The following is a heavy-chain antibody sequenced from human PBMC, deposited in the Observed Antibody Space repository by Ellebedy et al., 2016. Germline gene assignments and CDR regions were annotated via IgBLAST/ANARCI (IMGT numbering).Heavy chain of an antibody. CDR3: VHRTTVTSVDY. J-gene: IGHJ4*02. V-gene: IGHV2-5*01. CDR2: IYGNDDK. D-gene: IGHD4-11*01. CDR1: GFSLGTSAVV. Sequence: SGPTLVKPTQTLTLTCTFSGFSLGTSAVVVGWVRQPPGKAPEWLAFIYGNDDKRYSPSLNSRLTITKDSSKSQVVLTVTNMDPVDTGTYYCVHRTTVTSVDYWGQGTLVTVSS.